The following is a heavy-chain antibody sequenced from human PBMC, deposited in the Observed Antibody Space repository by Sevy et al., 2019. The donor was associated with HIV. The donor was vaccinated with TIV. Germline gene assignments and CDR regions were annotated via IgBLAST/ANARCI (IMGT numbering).Heavy chain of an antibody. Sequence: ASVKVSCKASGGTFSSFALSWVRQAPGQGLEWMGGIIPIFGTTKYAQKFQGRVTIIADVSTSTAYMELSSLGSEDTAVYYCARPSYGSGRGYQNYFYYYGMDDWGPGTTVTVSS. J-gene: IGHJ6*02. V-gene: IGHV1-69*13. CDR2: IIPIFGTT. CDR1: GGTFSSFA. CDR3: ARPSYGSGRGYQNYFYYYGMDD. D-gene: IGHD3-10*01.